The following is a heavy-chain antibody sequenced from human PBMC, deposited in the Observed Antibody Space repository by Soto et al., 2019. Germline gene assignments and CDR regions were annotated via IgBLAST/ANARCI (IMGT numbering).Heavy chain of an antibody. CDR2: ISYDGSNK. Sequence: GGSLRLSCAASGFTFSSYGMHWVRQAPGKGLEWVAVISYDGSNKYYADSVKGRFTISRDNSKNTLYLQMNSLRAEDTAVCYCASETLRYFGGHEYSLDYWGQGTLVTVSS. CDR3: ASETLRYFGGHEYSLDY. V-gene: IGHV3-30*03. CDR1: GFTFSSYG. J-gene: IGHJ4*02. D-gene: IGHD3-9*01.